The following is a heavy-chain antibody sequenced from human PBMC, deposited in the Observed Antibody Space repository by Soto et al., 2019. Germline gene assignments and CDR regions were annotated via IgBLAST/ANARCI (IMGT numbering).Heavy chain of an antibody. D-gene: IGHD2-2*01. CDR1: GLTFSSYG. CDR2: IWYDGSNK. J-gene: IGHJ5*02. CDR3: XRDRRWSSTSCSNWFDP. Sequence: GVSLRLSCAASGLTFSSYGMHWVRQAPGKGLEWVAVIWYDGSNKYYADSVKGRFTISRDNSKNTLYLQMNSLRAEDTAVYYCXRDRRWSSTSCSNWFDPWGQGTLVTVSS. V-gene: IGHV3-33*01.